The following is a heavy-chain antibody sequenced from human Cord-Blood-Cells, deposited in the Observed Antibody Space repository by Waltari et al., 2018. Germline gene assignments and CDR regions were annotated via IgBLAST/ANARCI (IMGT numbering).Heavy chain of an antibody. CDR3: ARDCYNDAFDI. J-gene: IGHJ3*02. CDR1: GGSISSYY. Sequence: QVQLQESGPGLVKHSETLSLTCTVSGGSISSYYWSWIRQPPVKGREWIGDIYYSGSPTYYPSLKRRATISVDPSKTQFSLKLSSVTAADTAVYYCARDCYNDAFDIWGQGTMVTVSS. D-gene: IGHD2-15*01. CDR2: IYYSGSP. V-gene: IGHV4-59*01.